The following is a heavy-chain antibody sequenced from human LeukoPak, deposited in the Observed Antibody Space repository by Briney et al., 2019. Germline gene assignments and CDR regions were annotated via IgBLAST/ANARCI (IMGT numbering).Heavy chain of an antibody. D-gene: IGHD3-10*01. CDR1: GGSISSYD. V-gene: IGHV4-59*01. CDR2: IYYSGST. Sequence: SETLSLTCIVSGGSISSYDWSWIRQPPGKGLEWIAYIYYSGSTTYIRSLKSRVTISLDTSKNQFSLKLSSVTAADTAVYYCASDYGSGSYRFDYWGQGTLVTVSS. J-gene: IGHJ4*02. CDR3: ASDYGSGSYRFDY.